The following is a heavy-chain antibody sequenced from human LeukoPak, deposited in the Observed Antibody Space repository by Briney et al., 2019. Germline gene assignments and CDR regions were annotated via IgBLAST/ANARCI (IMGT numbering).Heavy chain of an antibody. J-gene: IGHJ6*03. CDR1: GFTFSSYA. V-gene: IGHV3-30-3*01. D-gene: IGHD2-2*02. Sequence: PGGSLRLSCAASGFTFSSYAMHWARQAPGMGLEWVAVISYDGSNKYYADSVKGRFTISRDNSKNTLYLQMNSLRAEDTAVYYCAREAVGRSSTSCYTPWYYYYMDVWGKGTTVTVSS. CDR3: AREAVGRSSTSCYTPWYYYYMDV. CDR2: ISYDGSNK.